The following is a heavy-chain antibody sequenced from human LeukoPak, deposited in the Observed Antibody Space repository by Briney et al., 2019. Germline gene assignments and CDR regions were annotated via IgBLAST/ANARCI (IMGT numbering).Heavy chain of an antibody. J-gene: IGHJ4*02. CDR1: GASISSYY. D-gene: IGHD3-22*01. Sequence: SETLSLTCTVSGASISSYYWSWIRQPPGKGLEWIGDIYYGGSIKYNPSLKSRVTMSVDTSKNQFSLKLSSVTVADTAIYYCARENPSGYYNRPIDYWGQGTLVTVSS. CDR2: IYYGGSI. CDR3: ARENPSGYYNRPIDY. V-gene: IGHV4-59*01.